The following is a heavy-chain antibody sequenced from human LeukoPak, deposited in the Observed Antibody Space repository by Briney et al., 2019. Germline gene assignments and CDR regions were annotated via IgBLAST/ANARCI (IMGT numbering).Heavy chain of an antibody. D-gene: IGHD6-19*01. CDR2: INHSGST. CDR1: GGSFSGYY. Sequence: PSETLSLTCAVYGGSFSGYYWSWIRQPPGKGLEWIGEINHSGSTNYNPSLKSRVTISVDTSKNQFSLKLSSVTAADTAVYYCALTGYSSGFDYFDYWGRGTLVTVSS. J-gene: IGHJ4*02. CDR3: ALTGYSSGFDYFDY. V-gene: IGHV4-34*01.